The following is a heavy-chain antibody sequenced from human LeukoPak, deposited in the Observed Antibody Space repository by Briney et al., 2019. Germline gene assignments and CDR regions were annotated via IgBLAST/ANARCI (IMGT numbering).Heavy chain of an antibody. V-gene: IGHV1-69*13. D-gene: IGHD2-15*01. Sequence: ASVKVSCKASGGAFSSYAISWVRQAPGQGLEWMGGIIPIFGTANYAQKFQGRVTITADESTSTAYMELSSLRSEDTAVYYCARDVRSGGSRGVRGPAEYFQHWSQGTLVTVSS. CDR3: ARDVRSGGSRGVRGPAEYFQH. CDR1: GGAFSSYA. CDR2: IIPIFGTA. J-gene: IGHJ1*01.